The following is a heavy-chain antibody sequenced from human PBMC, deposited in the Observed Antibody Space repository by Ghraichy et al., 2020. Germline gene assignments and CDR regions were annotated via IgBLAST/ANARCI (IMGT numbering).Heavy chain of an antibody. J-gene: IGHJ4*02. CDR2: IYYSGST. CDR1: GGSISSSSYY. V-gene: IGHV4-39*01. D-gene: IGHD3-22*01. Sequence: SETLSLTCTVSGGSISSSSYYWGWIRQPPGKGLEWIGSIYYSGSTYYNPSLKSRVTISVDTSKNQFSLKLSSVTAADTGVYYCASPSRYYDSSGYYYNWGQGTLVTVSS. CDR3: ASPSRYYDSSGYYYN.